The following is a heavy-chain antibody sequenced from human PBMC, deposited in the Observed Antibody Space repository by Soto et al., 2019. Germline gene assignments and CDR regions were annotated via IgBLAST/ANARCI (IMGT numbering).Heavy chain of an antibody. CDR2: IYHSVST. Sequence: QVQLQESGPGLVKPSGTLSLTCAVSGGSIRSSNWWSLVRPPPGQGLELMGEIYHSVSTNYNPSLKSRVTISVDKSKNQFSLKLSSVTAADTAVYYCAMTTVTTCRGCTRYWGQGTLVTVSS. V-gene: IGHV4-4*02. D-gene: IGHD4-17*01. J-gene: IGHJ4*02. CDR3: AMTTVTTCRGCTRY. CDR1: GGSIRSSNW.